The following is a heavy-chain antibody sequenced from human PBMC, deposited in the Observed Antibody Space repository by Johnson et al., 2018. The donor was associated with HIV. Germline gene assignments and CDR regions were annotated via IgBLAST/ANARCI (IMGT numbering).Heavy chain of an antibody. D-gene: IGHD3-10*01. V-gene: IGHV3-30-3*01. Sequence: QVQLVESGGGLVRPGGSLRLSCAASGFTFSSYAMHWVRQAPGKGLEWVALISHDVTNQYYADSVKGRFNVSRDNSKNMLYLQMNSLKTEDTAVYYCARGPLHYFASGLWAFDIWGQGTTVTVSS. J-gene: IGHJ3*02. CDR3: ARGPLHYFASGLWAFDI. CDR2: ISHDVTNQ. CDR1: GFTFSSYA.